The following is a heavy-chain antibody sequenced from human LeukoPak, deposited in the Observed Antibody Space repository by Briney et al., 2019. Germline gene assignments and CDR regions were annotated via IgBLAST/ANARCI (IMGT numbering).Heavy chain of an antibody. J-gene: IGHJ5*02. D-gene: IGHD6-13*01. CDR2: IYYSGST. Sequence: SETLSLTCTVSGGSISNYYWSWIRQPPGKGLEWIGYIYYSGSTYYNPSLKSRVTTSIDTSKNQFSLKMSSVTAADTAVYYCVREVKGYGSSWYQNWFDPWGQGTLVTVSS. CDR1: GGSISNYY. CDR3: VREVKGYGSSWYQNWFDP. V-gene: IGHV4-30-4*01.